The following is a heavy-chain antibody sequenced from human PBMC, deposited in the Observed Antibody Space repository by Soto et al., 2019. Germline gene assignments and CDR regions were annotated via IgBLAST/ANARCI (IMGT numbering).Heavy chain of an antibody. Sequence: QVQLVQSGAEVKKPGSSVKVSCKASGGTFSSYAISWVRQAPGQGLEWMGGIIPIFGTANYAQKFQGRVTITADESTGTAYMELSSLRSEDTAVYYCAREGGSGQIKRGAFDIWGQGTMVTVSS. CDR3: AREGGSGQIKRGAFDI. CDR1: GGTFSSYA. D-gene: IGHD3-10*01. V-gene: IGHV1-69*01. J-gene: IGHJ3*02. CDR2: IIPIFGTA.